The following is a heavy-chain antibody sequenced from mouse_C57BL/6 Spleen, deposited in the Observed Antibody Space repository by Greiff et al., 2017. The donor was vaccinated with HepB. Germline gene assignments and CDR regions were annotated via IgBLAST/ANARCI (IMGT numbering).Heavy chain of an antibody. CDR1: GYTFTEYT. Sequence: QVQLKESGAELVKPGASVKLSCKASGYTFTEYTIHWVKQRSGQGLEWIGWFYPGSGSIKYNEKFKDKATLTADKSSSTVYMELSRLTSEDSAVYFCARHEGRQLRSYYAMDYWGQGTSVTVSS. J-gene: IGHJ4*01. V-gene: IGHV1-62-2*01. CDR3: ARHEGRQLRSYYAMDY. D-gene: IGHD3-2*02. CDR2: FYPGSGSI.